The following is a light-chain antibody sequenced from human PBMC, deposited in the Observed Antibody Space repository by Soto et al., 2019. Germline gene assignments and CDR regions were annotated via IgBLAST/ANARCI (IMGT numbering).Light chain of an antibody. V-gene: IGLV2-14*01. Sequence: QSVLTQPASVSGSPGQSITISCTGTSSDVGGYNYVSWYQQHPGKAPKLMIYDVSNRPSGVSNRFSGSKSGNTASLTISGLQAEDVADYYCSSYTSISTVVFGGGTKLTVL. CDR1: SSDVGGYNY. J-gene: IGLJ2*01. CDR3: SSYTSISTVV. CDR2: DVS.